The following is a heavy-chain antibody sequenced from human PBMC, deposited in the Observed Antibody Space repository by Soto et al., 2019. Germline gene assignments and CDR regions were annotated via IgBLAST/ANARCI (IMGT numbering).Heavy chain of an antibody. J-gene: IGHJ4*02. CDR2: IYHSGST. D-gene: IGHD3-10*01. V-gene: IGHV4-30-2*01. Sequence: QVQLQESASGLVKPSQALSLTCVVSGDSISGSFSWHWVRRPPGEGLEWLGYIYHSGSTHYSPSLRGRTTMSVDTSKNMFSLELPDVTAADTAVYYCARGDIIRGAPIASWGQGTLVSVSS. CDR1: GDSISGSFS. CDR3: ARGDIIRGAPIAS.